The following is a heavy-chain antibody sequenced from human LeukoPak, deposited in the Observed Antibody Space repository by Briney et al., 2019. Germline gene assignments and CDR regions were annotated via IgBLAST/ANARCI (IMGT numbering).Heavy chain of an antibody. D-gene: IGHD6-6*01. CDR2: INPSGGST. J-gene: IGHJ3*02. CDR3: ASNLAPIAATLVDAFDI. Sequence: EASVKVSCKASGYTFTSYYMHWVRQAPGQGLEWMGIINPSGGSTSYAQKFQGRVTMTRDTSTSTVYMELSSLRSEDTAVYYCASNLAPIAATLVDAFDIWGQGTMVTVSS. CDR1: GYTFTSYY. V-gene: IGHV1-46*01.